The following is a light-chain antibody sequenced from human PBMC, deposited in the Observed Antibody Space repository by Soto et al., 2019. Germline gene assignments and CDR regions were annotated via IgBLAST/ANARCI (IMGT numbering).Light chain of an antibody. J-gene: IGKJ4*01. CDR2: KAS. V-gene: IGKV1-5*03. CDR1: QSISTW. CDR3: QQYNSYSPLT. Sequence: IQMTQSTSTLSASVGDRVTITCRASQSISTWLAWYQQKPGKAPKLLIYKASGLESGVPSRFSGSGSGTDFTLTISSLQPDDFATYYCQQYNSYSPLTFGGGTKVDVK.